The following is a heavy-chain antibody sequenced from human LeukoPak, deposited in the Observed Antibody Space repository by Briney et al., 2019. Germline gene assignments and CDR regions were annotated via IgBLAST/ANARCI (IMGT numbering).Heavy chain of an antibody. J-gene: IGHJ4*02. D-gene: IGHD3-22*01. CDR3: ARDGNYYDSSGYFALTVFFDY. CDR2: IYSGCST. V-gene: IGHV3-53*01. Sequence: GGSLRLSCAASGFTVSSNYMSWVRQAPGKGLELVSVIYSGCSTYYADSVKGRFTISRDNSKNTLYLQMNSLRAEDTAVYYCARDGNYYDSSGYFALTVFFDYWGQGTLVTVSS. CDR1: GFTVSSNY.